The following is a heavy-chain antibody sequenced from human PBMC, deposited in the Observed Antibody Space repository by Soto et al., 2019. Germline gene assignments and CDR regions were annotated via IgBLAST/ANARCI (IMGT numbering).Heavy chain of an antibody. D-gene: IGHD6-6*01. CDR1: GFTFSSYE. J-gene: IGHJ3*02. CDR2: ISSSGSTI. Sequence: GALRLSCAASGFTFSSYEMNWVRQAPGKGLEWVSYISSSGSTIYYADSVKGRFTISRDNAKNSLYLQMNSLRAEDTAVYYCARVLPRLLVTAFDIWGQGTMVTVSS. CDR3: ARVLPRLLVTAFDI. V-gene: IGHV3-48*03.